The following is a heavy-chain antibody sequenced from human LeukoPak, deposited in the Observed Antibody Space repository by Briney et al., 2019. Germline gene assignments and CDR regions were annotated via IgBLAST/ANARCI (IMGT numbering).Heavy chain of an antibody. CDR1: GFTFSSYE. D-gene: IGHD6-13*01. J-gene: IGHJ4*02. CDR2: ITSSGSAI. Sequence: GGSLRLSCAASGFTFSSYEMNWVRQAPGKGLEWVSYITSSGSAIYYADSVKGRFTISRDNAKNSLYLQMNSLRAEDTAVYYCARSFSNSSSCPYWGQGTLVTVSS. CDR3: ARSFSNSSSCPY. V-gene: IGHV3-48*03.